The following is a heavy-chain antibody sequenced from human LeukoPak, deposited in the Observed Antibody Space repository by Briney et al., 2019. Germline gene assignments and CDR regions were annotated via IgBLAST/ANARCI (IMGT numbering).Heavy chain of an antibody. CDR3: ATALLSVGTSY. D-gene: IGHD1-1*01. Sequence: ASVKVSCKASGGTFSSYAISWVRQAPGQGLEWMGWINPNSGGTNYAQKFQGRVTMTRDTSISTAYMELSRLTSDDTAVYYCATALLSVGTSYWGQGTLVTVSS. CDR1: GGTFSSYA. CDR2: INPNSGGT. J-gene: IGHJ4*02. V-gene: IGHV1-2*02.